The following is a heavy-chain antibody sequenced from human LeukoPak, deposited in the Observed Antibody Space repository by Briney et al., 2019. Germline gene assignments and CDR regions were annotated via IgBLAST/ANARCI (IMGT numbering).Heavy chain of an antibody. V-gene: IGHV1-69*01. Sequence: KISCKGSGYSFTSYWIGWVRQAPGQGLEWMGGIIPIFGTANYAQKFQGRVTITADESTSTAYMELSSLRSEDTAVYYCARYVWGDAFDIWGQGTMVTVSS. CDR3: ARYVWGDAFDI. CDR1: GYSFTSYW. J-gene: IGHJ3*02. D-gene: IGHD7-27*01. CDR2: IIPIFGTA.